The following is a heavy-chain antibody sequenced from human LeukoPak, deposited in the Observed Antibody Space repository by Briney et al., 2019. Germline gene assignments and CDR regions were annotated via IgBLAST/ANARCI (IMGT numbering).Heavy chain of an antibody. Sequence: GGSLRLSCAASGFTFSSYTMNWVRQAPGKGLEWVSSVSSSSSYIYYADSVKGRLTISRDNAKNSLYLQMNSLRAEDTAVYYCARDPTPRYCSGGSCYTHYGIDVWGQGTTVTVSS. V-gene: IGHV3-21*01. CDR3: ARDPTPRYCSGGSCYTHYGIDV. D-gene: IGHD2-15*01. CDR1: GFTFSSYT. J-gene: IGHJ6*02. CDR2: VSSSSSYI.